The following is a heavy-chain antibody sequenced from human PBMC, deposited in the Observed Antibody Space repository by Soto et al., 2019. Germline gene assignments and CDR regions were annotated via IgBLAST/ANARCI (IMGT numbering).Heavy chain of an antibody. D-gene: IGHD3-3*01. CDR3: ERINSRFLEGMDV. CDR2: IYYSGST. CDR1: GGSISSYY. V-gene: IGHV4-59*01. Sequence: SETLSLTCTVSGGSISSYYWSWIRQPPGKGLEWIGYIYYSGSTNYNPSLKSRVTISVDTSKNQFSLKLSSVTAADTAVYYCERINSRFLEGMDVWGQGTTVTVSS. J-gene: IGHJ6*02.